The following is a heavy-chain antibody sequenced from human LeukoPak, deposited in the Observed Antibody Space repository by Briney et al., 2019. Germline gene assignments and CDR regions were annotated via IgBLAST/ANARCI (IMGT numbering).Heavy chain of an antibody. CDR2: IIPTLGIA. Sequence: ASVKVSCKASGGTFSSYTISWVRQAPGQGLEWMGRIIPTLGIANYAQKFQGRVTITADKSTSTAYMELSSLRSEDTAVYYCARFAYSGSPIDYWGQGTLVTVSS. D-gene: IGHD1-26*01. J-gene: IGHJ4*02. V-gene: IGHV1-69*02. CDR1: GGTFSSYT. CDR3: ARFAYSGSPIDY.